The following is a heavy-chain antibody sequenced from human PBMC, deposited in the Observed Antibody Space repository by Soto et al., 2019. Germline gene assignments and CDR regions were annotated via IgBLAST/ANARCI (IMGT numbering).Heavy chain of an antibody. Sequence: QDQLVQSGAEVKKPGASVKVSCKASVFTSSGISWVRQAPGQRLEWMGWISTHNGNTIYAQKFQGRVIMTMDTSTTTVYMELRSLRPDDTAVYLWAREGMLGLFDAYDLWGQGTMVTVSS. CDR3: AREGMLGLFDAYDL. CDR2: ISTHNGNT. D-gene: IGHD3-16*01. CDR1: VFTSSG. J-gene: IGHJ3*01. V-gene: IGHV1-18*04.